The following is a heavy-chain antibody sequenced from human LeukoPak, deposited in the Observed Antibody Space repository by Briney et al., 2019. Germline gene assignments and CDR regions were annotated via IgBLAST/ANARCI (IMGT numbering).Heavy chain of an antibody. D-gene: IGHD5-24*01. Sequence: GGSLRLSCAASGFMFSSNWMSWVRLAPGKGLEWVANIKEDGTEIYYVDSVKGRFTISRDNAKNSLYLQMNSLRVEDTAVYYCAKEGRSLQTYWGQGTLVTVSS. V-gene: IGHV3-7*03. CDR1: GFMFSSNW. CDR2: IKEDGTEI. CDR3: AKEGRSLQTY. J-gene: IGHJ4*02.